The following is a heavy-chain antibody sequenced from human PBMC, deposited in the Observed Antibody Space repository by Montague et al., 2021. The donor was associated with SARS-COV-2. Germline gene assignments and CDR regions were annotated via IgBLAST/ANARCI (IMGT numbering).Heavy chain of an antibody. CDR1: GFTFSSYS. CDR3: ARDDYVWGSYRYKEYNWFDP. Sequence: SLRLSCAASGFTFSSYSMNWVRQAPGKGLEWVSSISSSSSYIYYADSVKGRFTISRDNAKNSLYLQMNSLRAGDTAVYYCARDDYVWGSYRYKEYNWFDPWGQGTLVTVSS. V-gene: IGHV3-21*01. D-gene: IGHD3-16*02. J-gene: IGHJ5*02. CDR2: ISSSSSYI.